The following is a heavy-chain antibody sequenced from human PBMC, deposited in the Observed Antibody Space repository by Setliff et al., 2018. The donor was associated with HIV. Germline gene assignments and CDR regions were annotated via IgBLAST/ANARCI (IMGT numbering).Heavy chain of an antibody. CDR1: GYTFTNYY. CDR3: ARSAHDSETGY. V-gene: IGHV1-46*01. CDR2: IYPRGARR. Sequence: ASVKVSCKASGYTFTNYYMHWVRQAPVQGLEWMGIIYPRGARRSYAQKFQGRVTMTWDTSKSTVYMELSSLRSEDTDFYYCARSAHDSETGYWGQGTLVTVSS. D-gene: IGHD5-12*01. J-gene: IGHJ4*02.